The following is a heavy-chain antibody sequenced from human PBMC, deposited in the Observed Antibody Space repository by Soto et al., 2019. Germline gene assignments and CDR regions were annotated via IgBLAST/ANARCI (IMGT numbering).Heavy chain of an antibody. CDR3: ARSGAARTYYYYYGMDV. J-gene: IGHJ6*02. CDR2: IYTSGST. V-gene: IGHV4-4*07. D-gene: IGHD6-25*01. CDR1: GGSISSYY. Sequence: PSETLSLTCTVSGGSISSYYWSWIRQPAGKGLEWIGRIYTSGSTNYNPSLKSRVTMSVDTSKNQFSLKPSSVTAADTAVYYCARSGAARTYYYYYGMDVWGQGTTVTVSS.